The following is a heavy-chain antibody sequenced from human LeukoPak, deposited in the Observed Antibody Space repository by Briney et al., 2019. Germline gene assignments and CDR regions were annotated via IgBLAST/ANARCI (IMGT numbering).Heavy chain of an antibody. CDR1: GGSFSGYY. CDR2: INHSGST. Sequence: SETLSLTCAVYGGSFSGYYWSWIRQPPGKGLEWIGEINHSGSTNYNPSLKSRVTISVDTSKNQFSLKLSSVTAADTAVYYCARRLPWYYGSGPYFDYWGQGTLVTVSS. V-gene: IGHV4-34*01. CDR3: ARRLPWYYGSGPYFDY. D-gene: IGHD3-10*01. J-gene: IGHJ4*02.